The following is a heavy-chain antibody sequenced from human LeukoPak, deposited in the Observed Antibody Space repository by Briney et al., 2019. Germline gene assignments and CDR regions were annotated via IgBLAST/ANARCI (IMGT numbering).Heavy chain of an antibody. D-gene: IGHD5-24*01. CDR1: GFRFSDYS. CDR2: IGISSGNT. V-gene: IGHV3-48*01. CDR3: ARDYKYAFDN. J-gene: IGHJ4*02. Sequence: GGSLRLSSAASGFRFSDYSMNWVRQAPGKGLEWISYIGISSGNTNYADSVKGRFTISGDKAKNSLYLQMNSLRVEDTAVYYCARDYKYAFDNWGQGTLVTVSS.